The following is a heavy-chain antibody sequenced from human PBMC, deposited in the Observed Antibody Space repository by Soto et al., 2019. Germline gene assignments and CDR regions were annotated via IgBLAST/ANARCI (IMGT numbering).Heavy chain of an antibody. Sequence: ASVKVSCKASGYTFTSYYMHWVRQAPGQGLEWMGIINPSGGSTSYAQKFQGRVTMTRDTSTSTVYMELSSLRSEDTAVYYCARGGYSYGAMYYFDYWGQGTLVTSPQ. CDR1: GYTFTSYY. CDR3: ARGGYSYGAMYYFDY. CDR2: INPSGGST. V-gene: IGHV1-46*01. J-gene: IGHJ4*02. D-gene: IGHD5-18*01.